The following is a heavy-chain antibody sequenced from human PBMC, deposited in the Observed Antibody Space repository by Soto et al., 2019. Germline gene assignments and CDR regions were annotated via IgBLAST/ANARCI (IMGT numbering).Heavy chain of an antibody. CDR1: GFTFSSYG. CDR2: ISYDGSNK. CDR3: AMIRNQYGSGIAFGMDV. Sequence: VGSLRLSCAASGFTFSSYGMRWVRQAPGKGLEWVAVISYDGSNKYYADSVKGRFTISRDNSKNTLYLQMNSLRAEDTAVYYCAMIRNQYGSGIAFGMDVWGQGTTVTVSS. V-gene: IGHV3-30*03. D-gene: IGHD3-10*01. J-gene: IGHJ6*02.